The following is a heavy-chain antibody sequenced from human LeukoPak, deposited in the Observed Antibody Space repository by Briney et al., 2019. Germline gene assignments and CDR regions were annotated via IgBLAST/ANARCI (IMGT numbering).Heavy chain of an antibody. V-gene: IGHV3-30*18. Sequence: GGSLRLSCAASGFTFSSYGMHWVRLAPGKGLESVALTSHDGRNKYYADSVKGRFTISRDNSKNTLYLQMNSLTAEDTAVYYCAKDLIGHSSSWPAHWGQGTLVTVSS. CDR2: TSHDGRNK. CDR3: AKDLIGHSSSWPAH. CDR1: GFTFSSYG. J-gene: IGHJ4*02. D-gene: IGHD6-13*01.